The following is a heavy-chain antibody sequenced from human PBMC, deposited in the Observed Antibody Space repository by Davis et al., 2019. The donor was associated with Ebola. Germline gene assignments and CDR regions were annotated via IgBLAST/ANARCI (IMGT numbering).Heavy chain of an antibody. J-gene: IGHJ6*02. V-gene: IGHV3-48*03. Sequence: PGGSLRLSCAASGFTFSSYYLNWVRQAPGKGLEWVSAISSSGSSVYYADSVKGQFTISRDNTNSSLYLQMNSLRAEDTAVYYCAREVVTNYGMDVWGRGTTVTVSS. CDR3: AREVVTNYGMDV. D-gene: IGHD4-17*01. CDR2: ISSSGSSV. CDR1: GFTFSSYY.